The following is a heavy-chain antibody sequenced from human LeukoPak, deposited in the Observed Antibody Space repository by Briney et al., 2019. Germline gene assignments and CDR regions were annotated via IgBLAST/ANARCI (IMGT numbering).Heavy chain of an antibody. Sequence: GGSLRLSCAASGFTFSTYWMHWVRQAPGEGLVWVSTINSDASITRYADSVKGRFTISRDSAKNTLDLQMDSLRAEDTAVYYCARDITGTTEFDYWGQGTLVTVSS. CDR2: INSDASIT. D-gene: IGHD1-20*01. J-gene: IGHJ4*02. CDR3: ARDITGTTEFDY. V-gene: IGHV3-74*01. CDR1: GFTFSTYW.